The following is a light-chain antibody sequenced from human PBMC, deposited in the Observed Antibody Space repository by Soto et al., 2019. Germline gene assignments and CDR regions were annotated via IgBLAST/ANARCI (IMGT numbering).Light chain of an antibody. V-gene: IGKV2-28*01. CDR3: MQALQTPYT. CDR2: LGS. CDR1: LSLLHSNGYNY. J-gene: IGKJ2*01. Sequence: DIVMTQSPLSLPVTPGEPASISCRSSLSLLHSNGYNYFDWYLQKPGQSPQLLIYLGSNRASGVPDRFSGSGSGTDFTLKISRVEAEDVGVYYCMQALQTPYTFGRGTKLEIK.